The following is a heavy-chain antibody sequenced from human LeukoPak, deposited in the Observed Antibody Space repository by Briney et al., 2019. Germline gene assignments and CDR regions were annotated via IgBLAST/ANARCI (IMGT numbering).Heavy chain of an antibody. J-gene: IGHJ5*02. D-gene: IGHD2-8*01. Sequence: SETLSLTCTVSAYSISSGYYWGWIRQPPGKGLEWIGYIYHSGSTYYNPSLKSRVTISIDTSKNQFSLKLSSVTAADTAVYDCARDIVLMVYAMPNWFDPWGQGTLVTVSS. V-gene: IGHV4-38-2*02. CDR2: IYHSGST. CDR3: ARDIVLMVYAMPNWFDP. CDR1: AYSISSGYY.